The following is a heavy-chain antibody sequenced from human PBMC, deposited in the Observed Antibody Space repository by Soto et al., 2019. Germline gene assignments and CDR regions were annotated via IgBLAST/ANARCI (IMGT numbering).Heavy chain of an antibody. J-gene: IGHJ4*02. CDR3: ARESEDLTSNFDY. Sequence: GGSLRLSCAASGFTFTRYSMNWVRQAPGKGLEWVSSISSTTNYIYYGDSMKGRFTISRDNAKNSLYLEMNSLRAGDTAVYYCARESEDLTSNFDYWGQGTLVTVS. V-gene: IGHV3-21*06. CDR1: GFTFTRYS. CDR2: ISSTTNYI.